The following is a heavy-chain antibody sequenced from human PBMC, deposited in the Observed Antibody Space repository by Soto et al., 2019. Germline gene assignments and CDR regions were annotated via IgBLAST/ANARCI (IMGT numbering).Heavy chain of an antibody. CDR3: SKLITGTTSY. J-gene: IGHJ4*02. V-gene: IGHV3-23*01. CDR1: GFTFSAFG. D-gene: IGHD1-7*01. CDR2: IGSSGTTT. Sequence: EVQLLESGGGLVQPGGSLRLSCAASGFTFSAFGMTWVRQAPGKGLEWVSSIGSSGTTTYYADSVKGRFTISRDNSKNTVFLQTNSLRVEDTAVYYCSKLITGTTSYWCQGTLVTVSS.